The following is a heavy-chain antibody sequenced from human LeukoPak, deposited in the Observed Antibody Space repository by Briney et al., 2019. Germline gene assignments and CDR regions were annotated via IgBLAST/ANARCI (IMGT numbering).Heavy chain of an antibody. CDR2: INHSGGT. V-gene: IGHV4-34*01. CDR3: ARGVDYYGV. J-gene: IGHJ4*02. D-gene: IGHD3-10*01. CDR1: GGSFSGYS. Sequence: SETLSLTCAVYGGSFSGYSWNWIRQPPLKGLEWIGEINHSGGTNYNPSLKSRVTISVDTSKKQFSLKLSSVTAADTAVYYCARGVDYYGVWGQGTLVTVSS.